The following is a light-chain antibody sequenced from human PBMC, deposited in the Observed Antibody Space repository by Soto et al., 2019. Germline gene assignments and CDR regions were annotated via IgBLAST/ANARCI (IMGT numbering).Light chain of an antibody. CDR3: ISYTVSRSYV. J-gene: IGLJ1*01. Sequence: QSVLTQPASVSGSPGQSITISCSGTSSDIGAYDHVAWFQQFPGKTPKLVIYSVSNRHSGVSYRFSGSKSGNTASLTISGLQAYDEADYYCISYTVSRSYVFGPGTKVTVL. CDR2: SVS. V-gene: IGLV2-14*01. CDR1: SSDIGAYDH.